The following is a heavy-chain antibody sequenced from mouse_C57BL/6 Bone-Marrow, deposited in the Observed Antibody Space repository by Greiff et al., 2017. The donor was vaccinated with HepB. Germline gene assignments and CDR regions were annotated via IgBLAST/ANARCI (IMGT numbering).Heavy chain of an antibody. Sequence: EVQLVESGGGLVKPGGSLKLSCAASGFTFSSYAMSWVRQTPEKRLEWVATISDGGSYTYYPDNVKGRFTISRDNAKNNLYLQMSHLKSEDTAMYYCARYGSSYGDYWGQGTTLTVSS. J-gene: IGHJ2*01. CDR3: ARYGSSYGDY. D-gene: IGHD1-1*01. V-gene: IGHV5-4*01. CDR2: ISDGGSYT. CDR1: GFTFSSYA.